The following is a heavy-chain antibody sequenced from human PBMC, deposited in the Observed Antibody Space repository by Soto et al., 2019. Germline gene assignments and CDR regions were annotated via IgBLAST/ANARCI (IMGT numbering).Heavy chain of an antibody. CDR2: ISGSCGST. CDR1: GFTFTSYA. D-gene: IGHD6-19*01. CDR3: AKAVTGYSTGWYVDDY. J-gene: IGHJ4*02. Sequence: EVQLLESGGGLEQPGGSLRLSCAAAGFTFTSYAMSWVRQAPGKGLEWVSAISGSCGSTYYADSVKGRFTISRDNSKNTLYLQMNSLRAEDTALYYCAKAVTGYSTGWYVDDYWGQGTLVTVSS. V-gene: IGHV3-23*01.